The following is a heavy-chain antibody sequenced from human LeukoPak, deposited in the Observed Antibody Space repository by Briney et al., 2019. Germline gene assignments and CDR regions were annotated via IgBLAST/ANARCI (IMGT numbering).Heavy chain of an antibody. J-gene: IGHJ4*02. V-gene: IGHV3-48*01. CDR2: ISSSSSTI. CDR1: GFTFSSYS. Sequence: GGSLRLSCAASGFTFSSYSMNWVRQAPGKGLEWVSYISSSSSTIYYADSVKGRFTISRDNAKNSLYLQMNSLRAEDTAVYYCAITPYYDFWSGYFYWGQGTLVTVSS. CDR3: AITPYYDFWSGYFY. D-gene: IGHD3-3*01.